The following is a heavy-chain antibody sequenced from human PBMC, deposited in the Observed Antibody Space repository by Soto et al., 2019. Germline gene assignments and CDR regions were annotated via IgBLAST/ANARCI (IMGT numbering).Heavy chain of an antibody. Sequence: SETLSLTCTVSGGSISSYYWSWIRQPPGKGLEWIGYIYYSGSTNYNPSLKSRVTISVDTSKNQFSLKLSSVTAADTAVYYCARDDYYDSSGYYGMDVWGQGTTVTVSS. CDR1: GGSISSYY. J-gene: IGHJ6*02. D-gene: IGHD3-22*01. CDR3: ARDDYYDSSGYYGMDV. V-gene: IGHV4-59*01. CDR2: IYYSGST.